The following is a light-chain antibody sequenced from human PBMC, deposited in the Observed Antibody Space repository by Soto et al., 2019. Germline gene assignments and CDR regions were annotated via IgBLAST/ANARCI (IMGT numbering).Light chain of an antibody. CDR2: ANN. Sequence: QSVLTQPPLVSGAPGQGVTISCTGSSSNLGAGYDVHWYQQLPGAAPKLLIYANNKRPSGVLDRFSGSKSGTSASLAITGLQAEDEADYYCQSYDNSLSGSWVFGGGTKLTVL. J-gene: IGLJ3*02. CDR1: SSNLGAGYD. V-gene: IGLV1-40*01. CDR3: QSYDNSLSGSWV.